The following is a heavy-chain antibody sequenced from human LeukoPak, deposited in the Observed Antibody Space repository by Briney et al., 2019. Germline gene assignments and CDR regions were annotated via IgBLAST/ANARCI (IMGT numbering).Heavy chain of an antibody. V-gene: IGHV3-21*01. J-gene: IGHJ4*02. CDR3: ARGPGSGLDYFDY. Sequence: GGSLRLSCTVSVFTFSIYGIHWVRHAPGEGLVWVSSISSRSSYILHAVSEEGRFTISRENAEHALYPHVNSESAEDTSVYLCARGPGSGLDYFDYWGQGTLVTVSS. CDR2: ISSRSSYI. CDR1: VFTFSIYG. D-gene: IGHD6-19*01.